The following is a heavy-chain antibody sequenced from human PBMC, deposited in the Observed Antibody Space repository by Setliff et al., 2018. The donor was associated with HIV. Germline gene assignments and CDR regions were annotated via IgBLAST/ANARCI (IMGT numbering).Heavy chain of an antibody. V-gene: IGHV4-4*02. CDR3: ARDLKSGSYSPGAFDI. D-gene: IGHD3-10*01. CDR2: IYHSGST. Sequence: PSETLSLTCAVSGGSISSSNWWSWVRQPPGKGLEWIGEIYHSGSTNYNPSLKSRATISVDKSKNQFSLNLSSVTAADTAVYYCARDLKSGSYSPGAFDIWGQGTMVTVSS. J-gene: IGHJ3*02. CDR1: GGSISSSNW.